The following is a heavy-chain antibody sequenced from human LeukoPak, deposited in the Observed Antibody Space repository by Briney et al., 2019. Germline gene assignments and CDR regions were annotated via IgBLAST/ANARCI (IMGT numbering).Heavy chain of an antibody. Sequence: GGSLRLSCAASGFTFSSYAMHWVRQAPGKGLEWVSSFSGSSSSTYYADSVKGRFTISRDNSKNTLYLQMNSLRAEDTAVYYCAKGDSYCGGDCYPDWGQGTLVTVSS. J-gene: IGHJ4*02. CDR3: AKGDSYCGGDCYPD. CDR2: FSGSSSST. V-gene: IGHV3-23*01. CDR1: GFTFSSYA. D-gene: IGHD2-21*02.